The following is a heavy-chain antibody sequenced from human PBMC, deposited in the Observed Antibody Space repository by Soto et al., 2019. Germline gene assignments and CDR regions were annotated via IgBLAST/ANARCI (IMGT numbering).Heavy chain of an antibody. J-gene: IGHJ4*02. CDR3: ARGMLGLRYEAPDY. Sequence: QVHLVESGGGVVRPGRSLRLSCAASGFTFKNFAMYWVRQAPAKGLEWVAAISYDGRNKYYADSVKGRFTVSRDNSENTLSLQMNSLTSEDSAFYFCARGMLGLRYEAPDYWGQGTLVTVS. D-gene: IGHD3-9*01. CDR1: GFTFKNFA. CDR2: ISYDGRNK. V-gene: IGHV3-30*04.